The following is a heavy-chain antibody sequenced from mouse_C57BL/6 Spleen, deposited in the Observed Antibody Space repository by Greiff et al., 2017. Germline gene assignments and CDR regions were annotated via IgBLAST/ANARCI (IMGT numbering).Heavy chain of an antibody. D-gene: IGHD1-1*01. Sequence: QVQLKESGAELVKPGASVKISCKASGYAFSSYWMNWVKQRPGKGLEWIGQIYPGDGDTNYNGKFKGKATLTADKSSSTAYMQLSSLTSEDSAVYFCARWNYGSPDYWGQGTTLTVSS. CDR2: IYPGDGDT. J-gene: IGHJ2*01. V-gene: IGHV1-80*01. CDR1: GYAFSSYW. CDR3: ARWNYGSPDY.